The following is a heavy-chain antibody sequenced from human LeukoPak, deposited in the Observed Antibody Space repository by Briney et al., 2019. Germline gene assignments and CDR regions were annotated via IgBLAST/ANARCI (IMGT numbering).Heavy chain of an antibody. D-gene: IGHD5-18*01. CDR3: ARAPRGYSYGYLDF. CDR2: ISGYNGNT. V-gene: IGHV1-18*04. Sequence: GASVKVSCKASGYTFTSYGISWMRQAPGQGLEWMGWISGYNGNTNYAQKVQGRVNMTTDISTSTAYMELRSLRSDDTAVYYCARAPRGYSYGYLDFWGQGSLVTVSS. CDR1: GYTFTSYG. J-gene: IGHJ4*02.